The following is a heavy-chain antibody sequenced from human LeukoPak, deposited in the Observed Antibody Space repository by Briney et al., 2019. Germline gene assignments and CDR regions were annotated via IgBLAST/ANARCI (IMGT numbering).Heavy chain of an antibody. CDR2: ISSSCSTI. D-gene: IGHD3-10*01. J-gene: IGHJ4*02. V-gene: IGHV3-48*04. CDR3: ARFGVHPRPYYFDY. Sequence: GGSLRLSCAASGFTFSTYTMNWVRQAPGKGLKWVSYISSSCSTIYYADSVKGRFTISRDNAKNSLYLQMNSLRAEDTAVYYCARFGVHPRPYYFDYWGQGTLVTVSS. CDR1: GFTFSTYT.